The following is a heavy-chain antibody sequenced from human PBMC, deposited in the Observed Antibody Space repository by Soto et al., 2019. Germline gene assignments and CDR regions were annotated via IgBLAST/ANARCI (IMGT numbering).Heavy chain of an antibody. CDR1: GYTFAGYF. CDR3: ARPAGGSDS. CDR2: INPITGGT. Sequence: GASLKVSCKASGYTFAGYFMHWVRQAPGQGLEWMGWINPITGGTNYAQKFQGRVAMTRDTSISTAYMELSSLRSDDTAVYYCARPAGGSDSWGQGTLVTVSS. V-gene: IGHV1-2*02. J-gene: IGHJ5*01.